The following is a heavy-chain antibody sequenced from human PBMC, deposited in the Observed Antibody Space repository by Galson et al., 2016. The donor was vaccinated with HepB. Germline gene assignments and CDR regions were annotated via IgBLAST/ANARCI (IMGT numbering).Heavy chain of an antibody. V-gene: IGHV2-5*02. D-gene: IGHD2-15*01. J-gene: IGHJ2*01. CDR2: FYWDDNE. CDR3: AHRSVVSGWYFDL. Sequence: PALVKPTQTLTLTCTFSGFSLSTRGMAVGWIRQPPGKALQWLALFYWDDNERYSPSLKNRLTITKDTSKNQVVLTMTNMDPVETATYYCAHRSVVSGWYFDLWGRGTLVTVSS. CDR1: GFSLSTRGMA.